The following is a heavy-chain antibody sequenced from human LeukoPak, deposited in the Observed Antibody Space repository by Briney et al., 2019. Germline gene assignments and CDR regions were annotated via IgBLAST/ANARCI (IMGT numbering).Heavy chain of an antibody. J-gene: IGHJ6*02. CDR1: GGSIDSRSYY. Sequence: PSETLSLTCTVSGGSIDSRSYYRGWIRQPPGKGLEWIGSIYSSGSTYYNPSLKSRVTISVDTSKNQFSLRLSSVTAADTAMYYCARADESLVYGMDVWGQGTTVIVSS. CDR2: IYSSGST. V-gene: IGHV4-39*01. CDR3: ARADESLVYGMDV.